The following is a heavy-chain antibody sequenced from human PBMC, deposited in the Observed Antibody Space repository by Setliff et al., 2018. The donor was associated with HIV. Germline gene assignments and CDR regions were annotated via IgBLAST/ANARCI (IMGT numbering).Heavy chain of an antibody. J-gene: IGHJ4*02. CDR2: INPKSGAT. V-gene: IGHV1-2*06. CDR3: ARKDGVGYCDSNSCYGIGPIDF. D-gene: IGHD2-2*01. Sequence: GASVKVSCKASGYSFTGYYVNWVRQAPGQGLEWMGRINPKSGATNLAQKFQGRVTLTRDTSVTKVYMELTSLRSDDTAVYYCARKDGVGYCDSNSCYGIGPIDFWGQGSLVTVSS. CDR1: GYSFTGYY.